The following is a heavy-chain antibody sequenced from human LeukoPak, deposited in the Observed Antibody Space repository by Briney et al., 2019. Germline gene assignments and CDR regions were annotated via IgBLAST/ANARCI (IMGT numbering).Heavy chain of an antibody. D-gene: IGHD6-6*01. CDR1: GGSISSGDYY. J-gene: IGHJ4*02. V-gene: IGHV4-30-4*01. CDR2: IYYSGST. Sequence: SSETLSLTCTVSGGSISSGDYYWSWIRQPPGKGLEWIGYIYYSGSTYYNPSLKSRVTISIDTSKNQFSLKLSSVTAADTAVYSCAREGGIGSSSWIDYWGQGTLVTVSS. CDR3: AREGGIGSSSWIDY.